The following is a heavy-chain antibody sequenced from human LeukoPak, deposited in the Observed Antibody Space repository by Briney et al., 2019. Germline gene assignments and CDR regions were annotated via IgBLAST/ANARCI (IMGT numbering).Heavy chain of an antibody. V-gene: IGHV4-59*12. D-gene: IGHD6-13*01. CDR2: IYYSGST. CDR3: ARRFRQQPRRGYWYFDL. J-gene: IGHJ2*01. CDR1: GGSISSYY. Sequence: SETLSLTCTVSGGSISSYYWSWIRQPPGKGLEWIGYIYYSGSTNYNPSLKSRVTISVDTSKNQFSLKLSSVTAADTAVYYCARRFRQQPRRGYWYFDLWGRGTLVTVSS.